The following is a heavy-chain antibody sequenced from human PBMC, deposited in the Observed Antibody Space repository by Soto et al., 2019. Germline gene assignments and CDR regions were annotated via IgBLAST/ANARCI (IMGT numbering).Heavy chain of an antibody. D-gene: IGHD4-4*01. CDR2: IFYSGST. J-gene: IGHJ4*02. CDR1: GGSISSHY. V-gene: IGHV4-59*11. Sequence: PSETLSLTCTVSGGSISSHYWNWIRQPPGRGLEWIGHIFYSGSTNYNPPLKSRVTISVDTSKNQFSLKLNSVTAADTAVYYCARAPSTAVIDYWGQGTLVTVSS. CDR3: ARAPSTAVIDY.